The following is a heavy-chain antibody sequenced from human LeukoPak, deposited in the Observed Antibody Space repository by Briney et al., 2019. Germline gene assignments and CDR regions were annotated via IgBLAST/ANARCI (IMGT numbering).Heavy chain of an antibody. CDR2: IIPILGIA. J-gene: IGHJ4*02. D-gene: IGHD3-22*01. Sequence: SVKVSCKASGDTFSSYAISWVRQAPGQGLEWMGRIIPILGIANYAQKFQGRVTITADKSTSTAYMELSSLRSEDTAVYYCASSGGYYYDSSGYTPWAPVDYWGQGTLVTVSS. CDR3: ASSGGYYYDSSGYTPWAPVDY. CDR1: GDTFSSYA. V-gene: IGHV1-69*04.